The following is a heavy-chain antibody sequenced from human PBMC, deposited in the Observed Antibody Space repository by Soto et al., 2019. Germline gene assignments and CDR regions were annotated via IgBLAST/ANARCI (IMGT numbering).Heavy chain of an antibody. CDR2: ILHTGGT. D-gene: IGHD3-10*01. Sequence: PXETLFLTCAVSGCSISGGGFSWSWIRQPPGKGLEWIGYILHTGGTQYNPSLKSRVSMSVDKSKNQFSLHLTSVTAADTAVYYCARLQFGEGFDYWGQGALVTSPQ. J-gene: IGHJ4*02. CDR3: ARLQFGEGFDY. V-gene: IGHV4-30-2*01. CDR1: GCSISGGGFS.